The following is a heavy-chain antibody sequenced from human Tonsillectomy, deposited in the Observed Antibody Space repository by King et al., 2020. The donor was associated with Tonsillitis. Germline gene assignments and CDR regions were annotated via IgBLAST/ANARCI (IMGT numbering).Heavy chain of an antibody. CDR3: ARDSAGPLGWFDP. V-gene: IGHV4-38-2*02. CDR1: SYSISSGYY. Sequence: VQLQESGPGLVKPSETLSLTCEVSSYSISSGYYWGWIRQSPGKGLEWIGSIFHSGNTYYKPSLKSRVTISVDTSKNQFSLKLSSVTAADTAVYYCARDSAGPLGWFDPWGQGTLVTVSS. CDR2: IFHSGNT. D-gene: IGHD3-10*01. J-gene: IGHJ5*02.